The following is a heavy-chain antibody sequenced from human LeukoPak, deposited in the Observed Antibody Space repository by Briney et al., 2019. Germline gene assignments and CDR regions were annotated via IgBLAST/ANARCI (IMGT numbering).Heavy chain of an antibody. D-gene: IGHD3-16*02. J-gene: IGHJ4*02. Sequence: GGSLRLSCAASGFTFSSYWMSWVRQAPGKGLEWVAAISGSGGRTYYADSVKGRFPISRGNSKNTMYLQMNSLRAEDKAVSYCAKDQATCGSYRYISSGNDYWGQGTMVTVSS. CDR2: ISGSGGRT. CDR3: AKDQATCGSYRYISSGNDY. V-gene: IGHV3-23*01. CDR1: GFTFSSYW.